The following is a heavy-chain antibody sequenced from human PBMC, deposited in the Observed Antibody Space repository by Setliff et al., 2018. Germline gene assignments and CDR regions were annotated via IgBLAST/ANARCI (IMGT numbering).Heavy chain of an antibody. Sequence: SETLSLTCIVSGDSIRSYYYSWIRQPPGKGLEWMGHIDPSGNTNYHPSLRSRVTISRDTSKNQFSLKLTSVTAADTAVYFCARSLSSGSYWNPRPFYSDSWGQGTLVTVSS. D-gene: IGHD3-10*01. J-gene: IGHJ4*02. CDR3: ARSLSSGSYWNPRPFYSDS. V-gene: IGHV4-4*08. CDR2: IDPSGNT. CDR1: GDSIRSYY.